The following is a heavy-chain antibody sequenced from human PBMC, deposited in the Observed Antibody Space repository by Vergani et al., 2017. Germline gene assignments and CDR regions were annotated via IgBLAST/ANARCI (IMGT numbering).Heavy chain of an antibody. D-gene: IGHD1-26*01. V-gene: IGHV1-69*18. CDR1: GGTFSSYA. CDR2: ISPIFGTA. J-gene: IGHJ6*02. Sequence: QVQLVQSGAEVKKPGSSVKVSCKASGGTFSSYAISWVRQAPGQGLEWMGRISPIFGTANYAQKFQGRVTITADASTSTAYMELSSLRSEDTAVYYCARPDPDSGSPTRYYYYGMDVWGQGTTVTVSS. CDR3: ARPDPDSGSPTRYYYYGMDV.